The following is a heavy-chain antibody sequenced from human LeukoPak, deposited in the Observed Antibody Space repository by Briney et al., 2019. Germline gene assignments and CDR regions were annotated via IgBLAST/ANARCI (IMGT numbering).Heavy chain of an antibody. J-gene: IGHJ5*02. Sequence: SQTLSLTCTVSGGSISSGNYYWTWIRQSAGKRLEWIGRIYTSGIIAYNPSLKSRVTISVDTSRNQFSLRLTSVTAADTAVYYCARGPYTNNWYPLGGSWGQGTLVTVSS. V-gene: IGHV4-61*02. D-gene: IGHD6-13*01. CDR1: GGSISSGNYY. CDR2: IYTSGII. CDR3: ARGPYTNNWYPLGGS.